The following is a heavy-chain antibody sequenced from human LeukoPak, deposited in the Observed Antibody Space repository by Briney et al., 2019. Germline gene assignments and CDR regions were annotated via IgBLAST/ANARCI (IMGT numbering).Heavy chain of an antibody. Sequence: GGSLRLSCAASGFTFDDYAMHWVRQAPGKGLEWVSGISWNSGSIGYADSVKGRFTISRDNARNSLYLQMNSLRAEDTALYYCAKDFRFEQGGGFDYWGQGTLVTVSS. J-gene: IGHJ4*02. CDR1: GFTFDDYA. CDR3: AKDFRFEQGGGFDY. CDR2: ISWNSGSI. V-gene: IGHV3-9*01. D-gene: IGHD3-16*01.